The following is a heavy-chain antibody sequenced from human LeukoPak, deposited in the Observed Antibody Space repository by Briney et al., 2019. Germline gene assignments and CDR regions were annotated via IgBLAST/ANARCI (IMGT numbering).Heavy chain of an antibody. Sequence: SETLSLTCTVSGGSISSYYWGWIRQPPGKGLEWIGSIYYSGGTYYNPSLKSRVTISVDTSKNQFSLKLSSVTAADTAVYYCARHGLYDILTGYPNWFDPWGQGTLVTVSS. CDR1: GGSISSYY. CDR3: ARHGLYDILTGYPNWFDP. V-gene: IGHV4-39*01. CDR2: IYYSGGT. J-gene: IGHJ5*02. D-gene: IGHD3-9*01.